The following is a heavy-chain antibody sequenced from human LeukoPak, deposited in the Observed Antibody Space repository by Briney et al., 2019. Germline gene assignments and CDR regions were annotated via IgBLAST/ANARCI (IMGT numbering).Heavy chain of an antibody. J-gene: IGHJ4*02. V-gene: IGHV3-30*18. CDR1: GFTFSSYG. Sequence: GGSLRLSCAASGFTFSSYGLHWVRQAPGKGLEWVAVVSSDGSNTYYADSVRGRFTFSRDNSKNTLYLQMNSLRAEDTAVYYCAKDRGYCSGGSCLFFDYWGQGTLVTVSS. CDR2: VSSDGSNT. D-gene: IGHD2-15*01. CDR3: AKDRGYCSGGSCLFFDY.